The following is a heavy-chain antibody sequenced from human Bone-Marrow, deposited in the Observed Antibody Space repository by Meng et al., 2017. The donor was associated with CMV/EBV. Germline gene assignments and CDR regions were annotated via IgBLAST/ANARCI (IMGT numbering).Heavy chain of an antibody. D-gene: IGHD2/OR15-2a*01. CDR3: ARFGLNTHYYGMDV. V-gene: IGHV1-2*02. CDR2: INPNSGGT. CDR1: GYTFTGYY. Sequence: ASVKVSCKASGYTFTGYYMHWVRQAPGQGLEWMGWINPNSGGTNYAQKFQGRVTMTRDTSISTAYMELSSLRSEDTAVYYCARFGLNTHYYGMDVWGQGTTVTVSS. J-gene: IGHJ6*02.